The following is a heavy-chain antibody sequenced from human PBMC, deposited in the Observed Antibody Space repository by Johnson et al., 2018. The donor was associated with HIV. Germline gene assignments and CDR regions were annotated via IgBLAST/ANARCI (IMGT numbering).Heavy chain of an antibody. CDR1: GFTFSSYA. CDR2: MSFDETNS. V-gene: IGHV3-30-3*01. CDR3: AKDLDDSYVPDALDI. D-gene: IGHD5-18*01. J-gene: IGHJ3*02. Sequence: QVQLVESGGGVVQPGRSLRLSCAASGFTFSSYAMHWVRQAPGKGLEWVAVMSFDETNSYDSDSVDVKGRFTISRDNSKNTLYLQMNSLRAEDTAVYYCAKDLDDSYVPDALDIWGQGTMVTVSS.